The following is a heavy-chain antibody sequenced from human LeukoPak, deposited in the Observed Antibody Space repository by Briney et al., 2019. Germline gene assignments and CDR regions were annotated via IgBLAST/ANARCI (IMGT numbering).Heavy chain of an antibody. CDR1: GFTFSSYS. V-gene: IGHV3-48*01. CDR3: AKDVLPLWFGESYFDY. J-gene: IGHJ4*02. D-gene: IGHD3-10*01. Sequence: GGSLRLSCAASGFTFSSYSMNWVRQAPGKGLEWVSYISSSSSTIYYADSVKGRFTISRDNSKNTLYLQMNSLRAEDTAVYYCAKDVLPLWFGESYFDYWGQGTLVTVSS. CDR2: ISSSSSTI.